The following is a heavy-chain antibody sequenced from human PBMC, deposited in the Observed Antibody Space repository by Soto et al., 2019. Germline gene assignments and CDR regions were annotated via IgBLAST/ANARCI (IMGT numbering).Heavy chain of an antibody. CDR2: IFYSGHL. Sequence: SQTLPLTYAGPVTYVCTYYWSWNRQPPGKGLEWIGYIFYSGHLKYNPSLKSRLTISVDPPKNQISLRLTSVTAADTAVYYCGREGAGYRFDYWGQGALVTVSS. CDR1: VTYVCTYY. CDR3: GREGAGYRFDY. J-gene: IGHJ4*02. D-gene: IGHD5-12*01. V-gene: IGHV4-59*02.